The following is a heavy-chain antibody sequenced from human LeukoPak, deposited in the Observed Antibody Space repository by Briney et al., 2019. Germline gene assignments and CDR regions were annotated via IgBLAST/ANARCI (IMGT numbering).Heavy chain of an antibody. CDR3: ARDRGGAYDFWSGYYTGYFDY. CDR1: GVTFSSYS. J-gene: IGHJ4*02. CDR2: ISSSSSTI. D-gene: IGHD3-3*01. Sequence: GGSLRLSCAASGVTFSSYSMNWVRQAPGKGLEWVSYISSSSSTIYYADSVKGRFTISRDNAKNSLYLQMNSLRAEDTAVYYCARDRGGAYDFWSGYYTGYFDYWGQGTLVTVSS. V-gene: IGHV3-48*01.